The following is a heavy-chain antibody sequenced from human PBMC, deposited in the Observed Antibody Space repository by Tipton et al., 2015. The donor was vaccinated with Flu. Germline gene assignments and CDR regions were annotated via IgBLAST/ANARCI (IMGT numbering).Heavy chain of an antibody. CDR2: IFYTGIT. D-gene: IGHD2-15*01. Sequence: TLSLTCTVSTGSIKSGSSYWAWIRQSPGKGLEWIGSIFYTGITYYTPSLKSRVSISVDTSKNQFSLRLSSVTAADAAIYYCARVTVQGPATTVDYWGQGTLVTVAS. CDR3: ARVTVQGPATTVDY. CDR1: TGSIKSGSSY. J-gene: IGHJ4*02. V-gene: IGHV4-39*07.